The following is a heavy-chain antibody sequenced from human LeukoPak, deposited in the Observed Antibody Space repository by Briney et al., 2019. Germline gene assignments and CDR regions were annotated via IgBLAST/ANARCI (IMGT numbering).Heavy chain of an antibody. CDR1: GGSFSGYY. CDR2: INHSGST. J-gene: IGHJ4*02. Sequence: PSETLSLTCAVYGGSFSGYYWSWIRQPPGKGLEWIGEINHSGSTNYNPSLKSRVTISVDTSKNQFSLKLTSVTAADTAVYYCATLGEYYDTSGYYYNWGQGTLVTVSS. CDR3: ATLGEYYDTSGYYYN. D-gene: IGHD3-22*01. V-gene: IGHV4-34*01.